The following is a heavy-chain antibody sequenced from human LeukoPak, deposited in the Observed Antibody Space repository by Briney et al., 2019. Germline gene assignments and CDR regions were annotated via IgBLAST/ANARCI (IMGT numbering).Heavy chain of an antibody. CDR3: ARARASGRSGFDY. CDR2: ISSSSSSSTI. J-gene: IGHJ4*02. V-gene: IGHV3-48*02. CDR1: GLTISSYS. Sequence: GGSLRLSCVASGLTISSYSMNWVRQAPGKGLEWVSYISSSSSSSTIYYADSVKGRFTISRDNAKNSLDLQMNSLRDEDTAVYYCARARASGRSGFDYWGQGTLVTVSS. D-gene: IGHD2-15*01.